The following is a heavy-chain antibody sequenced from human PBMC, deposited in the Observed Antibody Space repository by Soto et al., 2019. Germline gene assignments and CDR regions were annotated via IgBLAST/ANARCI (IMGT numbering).Heavy chain of an antibody. CDR1: GYTFTGYY. CDR3: ARDKVEGAAADTNYYYYGMDV. J-gene: IGHJ6*02. V-gene: IGHV1-2*04. Sequence: ASVKVSCKASGYTFTGYYMHWVRQAPGQGLEWMGWINPNSGGTNYAQKFQGWVTMTRDTSISTAYMELSRLRSDDTAVYYCARDKVEGAAADTNYYYYGMDVWGQGTTVTVSS. D-gene: IGHD6-13*01. CDR2: INPNSGGT.